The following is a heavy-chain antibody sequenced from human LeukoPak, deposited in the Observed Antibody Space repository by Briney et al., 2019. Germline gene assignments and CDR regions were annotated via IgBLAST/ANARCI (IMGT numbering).Heavy chain of an antibody. Sequence: GGSLRLSCAASGFTVSSNYMSWVRQAPGKGLEWVSVIYSGGSTYYADSVKGRFTISRDNSKNTLYLQMNSLRAEDTAVYYCAREGIVALGYFDYWGQGTLVTVSS. CDR2: IYSGGST. V-gene: IGHV3-53*01. CDR3: AREGIVALGYFDY. CDR1: GFTVSSNY. D-gene: IGHD2-15*01. J-gene: IGHJ4*02.